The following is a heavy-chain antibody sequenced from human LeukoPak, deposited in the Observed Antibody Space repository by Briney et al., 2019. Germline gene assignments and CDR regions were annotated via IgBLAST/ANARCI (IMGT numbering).Heavy chain of an antibody. D-gene: IGHD2-15*01. CDR2: INPNSGDT. CDR1: GYTFTGYH. V-gene: IGHV1-2*02. Sequence: ASVKVSCKASGYTFTGYHMHWVRQAPGQGLEWMGWINPNSGDTGYAQNFQGRVTMTSDTSITTAYMELSGLRSDDTAVYYCARRECSGGSCYSAGFDYWGQGTLVTVSS. J-gene: IGHJ4*02. CDR3: ARRECSGGSCYSAGFDY.